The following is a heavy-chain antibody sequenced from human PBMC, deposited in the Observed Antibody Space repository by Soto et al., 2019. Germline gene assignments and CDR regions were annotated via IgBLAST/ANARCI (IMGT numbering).Heavy chain of an antibody. D-gene: IGHD1-26*01. Sequence: GSLRLSCTASGFNFNVVGMQWVRQSPDKGLEWVATIWANGNNKYYADFVKGRFTISRDNSKNTQTLQMNDLRAEDTAVYYCARDGVGATAYFGYLDYWGQGILVTVSS. V-gene: IGHV3-33*01. CDR1: GFNFNVVG. J-gene: IGHJ4*02. CDR3: ARDGVGATAYFGYLDY. CDR2: IWANGNNK.